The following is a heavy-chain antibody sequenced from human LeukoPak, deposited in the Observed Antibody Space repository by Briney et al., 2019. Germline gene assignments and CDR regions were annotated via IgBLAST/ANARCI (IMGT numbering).Heavy chain of an antibody. CDR3: ARNQEGLDY. V-gene: IGHV3-30*04. CDR2: ISYDGSNK. CDR1: GSGFTFSSYA. J-gene: IGHJ4*02. Sequence: GGSLRLSCAASGSGFTFSSYAMHWVRQAPGTGLEWVAVISYDGSNKYYADSMKGRFTISRDNSKNTLYLQMNSLRAEDTAVYYCARNQEGLDYWGQGTLVTVSS.